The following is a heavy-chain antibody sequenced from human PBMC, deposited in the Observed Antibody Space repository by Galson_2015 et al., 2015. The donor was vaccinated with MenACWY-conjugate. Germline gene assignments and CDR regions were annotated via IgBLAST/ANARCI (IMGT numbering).Heavy chain of an antibody. J-gene: IGHJ6*02. V-gene: IGHV6-1*01. CDR3: AKDRAIKGLYGMDV. CDR2: TYYTSRWDT. CDR1: GDSVSGTNVA. D-gene: IGHD3-10*01. Sequence: CAISGDSVSGTNVAWNWIRQSPSRGLEWLGRTYYTSRWDTNYAMSVTRRIAISPDTSKNQVTLQLNSVTPEDTAVYYCAKDRAIKGLYGMDVWGQGTTVTVSS.